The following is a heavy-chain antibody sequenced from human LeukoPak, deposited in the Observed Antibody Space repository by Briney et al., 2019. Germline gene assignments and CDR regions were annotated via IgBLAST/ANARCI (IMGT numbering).Heavy chain of an antibody. J-gene: IGHJ5*02. V-gene: IGHV4-31*03. CDR3: ARGGGGTYCGSDCYGWLDP. Sequence: SETLSLTCTVSGGSISRGGYFWTWIRQHPGKGLEWIGYIYSSGSTYSNPSLKSRVYISVDTSKNQFSLELNSVTAADTAVYYCARGGGGTYCGSDCYGWLDPWGQGTLVTVSS. D-gene: IGHD2-21*02. CDR2: IYSSGST. CDR1: GGSISRGGYF.